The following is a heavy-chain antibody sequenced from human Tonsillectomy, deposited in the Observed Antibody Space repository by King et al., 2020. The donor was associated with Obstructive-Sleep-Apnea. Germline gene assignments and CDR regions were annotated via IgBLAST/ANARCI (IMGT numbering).Heavy chain of an antibody. CDR2: IYYSGST. CDR3: ARVNDLVIVKYFDY. D-gene: IGHD3-16*02. CDR1: SGSISSSSYY. Sequence: LQLQESGPGLVKPSETLSLTCTVSSGSISSSSYYWGWIRQPPGKGLEWIGCIYYSGSTYYNSSLKSRVTISVDTSKNQFSLKLSSVTAADTAVYYCARVNDLVIVKYFDYWGQGTLVTVSS. J-gene: IGHJ4*02. V-gene: IGHV4-39*07.